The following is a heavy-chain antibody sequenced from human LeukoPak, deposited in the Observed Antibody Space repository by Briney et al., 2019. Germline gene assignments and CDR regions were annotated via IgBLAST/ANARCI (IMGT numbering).Heavy chain of an antibody. D-gene: IGHD2-2*03. J-gene: IGHJ5*02. V-gene: IGHV1-2*02. CDR2: INPNIGDT. CDR3: ARMDIVVVPAAVGP. CDR1: GYTFIDHY. Sequence: ASVKVSCKASGYTFIDHYIHWVRQAPGQGLESMGWINPNIGDTNYAQKFQGRVTMTRDTSSSTAYMELSRLRSDDTAVYYCARMDIVVVPAAVGPWGQGTLVTVSS.